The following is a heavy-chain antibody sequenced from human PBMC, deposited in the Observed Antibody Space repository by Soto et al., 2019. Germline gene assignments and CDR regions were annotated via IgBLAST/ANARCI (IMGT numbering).Heavy chain of an antibody. V-gene: IGHV3-30-3*01. Sequence: SLRLSCAASGFTFSSYAMHWVRQAPGKGLEWVAVISYDGSNKYYADSVKGRFTISRDNSKNTLYLQMNSLRAEDTAVYYCAKTLDTAMATFDYWGQGTLVTVSS. CDR3: AKTLDTAMATFDY. CDR2: ISYDGSNK. CDR1: GFTFSSYA. D-gene: IGHD5-18*01. J-gene: IGHJ4*02.